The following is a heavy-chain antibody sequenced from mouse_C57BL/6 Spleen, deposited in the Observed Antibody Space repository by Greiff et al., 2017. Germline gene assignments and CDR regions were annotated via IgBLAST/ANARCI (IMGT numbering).Heavy chain of an antibody. V-gene: IGHV1-66*01. CDR2: IYTGSGNT. CDR3: ARGGDYYGSSLFAY. CDR1: GYSFTSYY. D-gene: IGHD1-1*01. J-gene: IGHJ3*01. Sequence: QVQLKASGPELVKPGASVKISCKASGYSFTSYYIHWVKQRPGQGLEWIGWIYTGSGNTKYNEKFKGKATLTADTSSSTAYMQLSSLTSEDSAVYYCARGGDYYGSSLFAYWGQGTLVTVSA.